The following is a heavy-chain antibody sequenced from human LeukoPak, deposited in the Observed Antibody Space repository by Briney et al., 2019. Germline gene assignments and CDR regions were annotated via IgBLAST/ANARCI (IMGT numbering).Heavy chain of an antibody. D-gene: IGHD3-22*01. CDR1: GFTFSGYG. CDR3: AREGYYYQSSGYNPFDY. J-gene: IGHJ4*02. V-gene: IGHV3-33*01. Sequence: PGRSLRLSCAASGFTFSGYGMHWVRQAPGKGLEWVALIWYDGTNENYADSVKGRFTISRDNSKNTLYLQMNSLRAEDTAVYYCAREGYYYQSSGYNPFDYWGQGTLVTASS. CDR2: IWYDGTNE.